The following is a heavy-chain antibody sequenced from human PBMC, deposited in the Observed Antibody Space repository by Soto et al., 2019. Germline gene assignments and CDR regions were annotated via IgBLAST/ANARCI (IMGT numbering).Heavy chain of an antibody. CDR2: IVPIVDTS. Sequence: QVQLVQSGAEVRQPASSVKVSCKTSRGTFSSYAISWVRQAPGQGLEWMGGIVPIVDTSTYAQKFQGRVTITADESTSTAYMERSSLRSDDTAIYYCVRVVAIPGYPDNWGQGTLVTVSS. J-gene: IGHJ4*02. CDR3: VRVVAIPGYPDN. V-gene: IGHV1-69*12. D-gene: IGHD5-12*01. CDR1: RGTFSSYA.